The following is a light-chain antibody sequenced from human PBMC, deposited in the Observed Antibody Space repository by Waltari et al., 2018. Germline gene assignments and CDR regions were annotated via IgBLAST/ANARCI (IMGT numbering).Light chain of an antibody. Sequence: DIQMTQYPSTLTESVGDRVTITCRASQSISSGLAWHQQKAGKAPKLLIYKASNVESGVPSMFSSSGSGTEFTLTISSLQPDDVATYFCQQYDSYPLTFGGGTKVQIK. J-gene: IGKJ4*01. CDR1: QSISSG. CDR3: QQYDSYPLT. CDR2: KAS. V-gene: IGKV1-5*03.